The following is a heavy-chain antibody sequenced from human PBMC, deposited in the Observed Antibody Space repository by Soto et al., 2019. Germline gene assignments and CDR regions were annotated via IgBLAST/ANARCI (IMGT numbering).Heavy chain of an antibody. Sequence: EVQLVESGGGLVKPGGSLRLSCAASGFIFSSYSMNWVRQAPGKGLEWVSSISPRSDYIYFVASMRGRFTISRDNAQNSLYLQMNNLRAEDTAVYHCARVSGTLERYSDLDYWGQGTLVTVSS. D-gene: IGHD1-1*01. CDR1: GFIFSSYS. V-gene: IGHV3-21*01. J-gene: IGHJ4*02. CDR3: ARVSGTLERYSDLDY. CDR2: ISPRSDYI.